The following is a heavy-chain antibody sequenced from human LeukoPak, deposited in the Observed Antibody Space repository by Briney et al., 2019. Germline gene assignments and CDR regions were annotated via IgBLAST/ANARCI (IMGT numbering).Heavy chain of an antibody. CDR2: ISDSGST. CDR1: GGPISGHY. J-gene: IGHJ4*02. Sequence: SETLSLTCSVPGGPISGHYWSWIRQPPGTGLEWIGYISDSGSTSYNPSLKSRVIMSVDTSRNQFSLKLSSVTAADTAVYYCARDSSSSNYFDSWGQGTLVTVSS. CDR3: ARDSSSSNYFDS. D-gene: IGHD6-6*01. V-gene: IGHV4-59*11.